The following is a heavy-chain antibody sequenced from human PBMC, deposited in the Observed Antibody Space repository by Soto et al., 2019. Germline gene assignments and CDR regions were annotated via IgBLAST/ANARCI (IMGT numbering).Heavy chain of an antibody. J-gene: IGHJ6*02. V-gene: IGHV3-21*06. Sequence: VDLVESGGGLVKPGGSLTLSCATSGFTFSNYRMNWVREAPGKGLEWVASISGSGKDTFYRDSVKGRCTISRDNAESSLVLQMNSLTVDDTAVYHCARVHLVRTSSYCCGMYVWGPGTTVTVSS. CDR3: ARVHLVRTSSYCCGMYV. D-gene: IGHD6-6*01. CDR1: GFTFSNYR. CDR2: ISGSGKDT.